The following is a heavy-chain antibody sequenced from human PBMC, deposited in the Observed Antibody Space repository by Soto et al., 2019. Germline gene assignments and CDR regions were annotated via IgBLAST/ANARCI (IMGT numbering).Heavy chain of an antibody. D-gene: IGHD2-2*01. CDR3: VRGAYCSSSRCPGPFDM. V-gene: IGHV1-18*01. J-gene: IGHJ3*02. CDR2: ISAYNGNT. Sequence: GPSVKVSCKASGYTFTNFGISWVRQAPGQGLEWMGWISAYNGNTNYAQNFQGRVTMTTHTSTSTAYMELRSLRSDDTAVYYCVRGAYCSSSRCPGPFDMWGQGTRVTVSS. CDR1: GYTFTNFG.